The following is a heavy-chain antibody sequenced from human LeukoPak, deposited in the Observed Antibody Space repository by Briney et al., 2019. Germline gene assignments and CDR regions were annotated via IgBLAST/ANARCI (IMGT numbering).Heavy chain of an antibody. Sequence: PGGSLRLSCAASGFTFSSYAMSWIRQPPGEGLEWIGEINHSGSTNYNPSLKSRVTISVDTSKNQFSLKLSSVTAADTAVYYCARGRLGAYSSSWSTGHWFDPWGQGTLVTVSS. CDR2: INHSGST. V-gene: IGHV4-34*01. CDR1: GFTFSSYA. D-gene: IGHD6-13*01. J-gene: IGHJ5*02. CDR3: ARGRLGAYSSSWSTGHWFDP.